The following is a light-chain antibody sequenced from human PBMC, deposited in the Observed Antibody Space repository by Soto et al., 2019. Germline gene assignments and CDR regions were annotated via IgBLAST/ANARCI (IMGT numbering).Light chain of an antibody. CDR1: QSVGSNF. Sequence: EIVLTQSPGTLSLPPGDTATLSRRASQSVGSNFLAWYQHKPGQAPRLLIHDAYSRATGIPDRFSGSGSDRDFTLTISRLEPEDFAVYYCQQYAGSPRTFGQGTK. CDR3: QQYAGSPRT. J-gene: IGKJ2*01. CDR2: DAY. V-gene: IGKV3-20*01.